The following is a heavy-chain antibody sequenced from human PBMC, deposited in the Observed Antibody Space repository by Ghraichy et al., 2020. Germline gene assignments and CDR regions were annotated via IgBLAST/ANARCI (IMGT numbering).Heavy chain of an antibody. D-gene: IGHD2-2*03. V-gene: IGHV3-53*01. Sequence: GGSRRLSCAASGFTVSSNYMSWVRQASGKGLEWVSVIYSGGSTYYADSVKGRFTISRDNSKNTLYLQMNSLRAEDTAVYYCASAACMDNWGQGTLVTVSS. J-gene: IGHJ4*02. CDR1: GFTVSSNY. CDR3: ASAACMDN. CDR2: IYSGGST.